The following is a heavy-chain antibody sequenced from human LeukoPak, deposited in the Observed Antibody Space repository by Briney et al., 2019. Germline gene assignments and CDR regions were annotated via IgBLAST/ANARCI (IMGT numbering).Heavy chain of an antibody. V-gene: IGHV3-48*02. CDR2: ISSSSSTI. Sequence: GGSLRLSCAASGFTFSSYSMNWVRQAPGKGLEWASYISSSSSTIYYADSVKGRFTISRDNAKNSLYLQMNSLGDEDTAVYYCAREGDQGDGYNYYYYGMDVWGQGTTVTVSS. CDR1: GFTFSSYS. CDR3: AREGDQGDGYNYYYYGMDV. J-gene: IGHJ6*02. D-gene: IGHD5-24*01.